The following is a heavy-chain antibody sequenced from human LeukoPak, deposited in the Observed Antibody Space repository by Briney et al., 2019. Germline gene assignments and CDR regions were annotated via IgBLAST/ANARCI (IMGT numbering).Heavy chain of an antibody. CDR2: ITYDERTE. V-gene: IGHV3-30*18. Sequence: RTSPRLSCAASGFPFSVYVMHWVRQAPGKGPEWLGRITYDERTEYAESVRGRFTISRDNSKDTLYLQMNSVRAEDTGVYYCAKDHDCTSITCHSHFDPWGRGTLLTVSS. D-gene: IGHD3-10*01. CDR3: AKDHDCTSITCHSHFDP. J-gene: IGHJ5*02. CDR1: GFPFSVYV.